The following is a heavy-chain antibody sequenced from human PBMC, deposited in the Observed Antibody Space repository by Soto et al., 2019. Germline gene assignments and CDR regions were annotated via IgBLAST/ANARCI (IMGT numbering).Heavy chain of an antibody. CDR2: IIPIFGTA. D-gene: IGHD4-17*01. V-gene: IGHV1-69*12. CDR3: ARDLGDGDLPFDY. CDR1: GGTFSSYA. Sequence: QVQLVQSGAEVKKPGSSVKVSCKASGGTFSSYAISWWRQAPGQGLEWMGGIIPIFGTANSAQKYQGRVTITAAESTSPGCMELSSLRSEDTAVYYCARDLGDGDLPFDYWGQGSLVTVSS. J-gene: IGHJ4*02.